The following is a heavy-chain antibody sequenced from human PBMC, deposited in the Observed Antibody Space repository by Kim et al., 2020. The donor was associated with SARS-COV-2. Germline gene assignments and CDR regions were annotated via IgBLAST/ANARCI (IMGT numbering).Heavy chain of an antibody. CDR1: GGSISSYY. D-gene: IGHD3-9*01. V-gene: IGHV4-59*13. Sequence: SETLSLTCTVSGGSISSYYWSWIRQPPGKGLEWIGYIYYSGSTNYNPSLKSRVTISVDTSKNQFSLKLSSVTAADTAVYYCARLRYFDWSIYYFDYWGQGTLVTVSS. J-gene: IGHJ4*02. CDR3: ARLRYFDWSIYYFDY. CDR2: IYYSGST.